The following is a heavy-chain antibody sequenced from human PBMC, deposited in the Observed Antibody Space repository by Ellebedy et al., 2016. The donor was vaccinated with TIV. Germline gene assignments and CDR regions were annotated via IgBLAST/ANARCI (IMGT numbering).Heavy chain of an antibody. D-gene: IGHD6-13*01. J-gene: IGHJ5*02. V-gene: IGHV1-8*01. Sequence: ASVKVSCXASGYTFTSYDINWVRQATGQGLEWMGWMNPNSGNTGYAQKFQGRVTMTRNTSISTAYMELSSLRSEDTAVYYCARAPPGRRAAAGRGIWFDPWGQGTLVTVSS. CDR2: MNPNSGNT. CDR1: GYTFTSYD. CDR3: ARAPPGRRAAAGRGIWFDP.